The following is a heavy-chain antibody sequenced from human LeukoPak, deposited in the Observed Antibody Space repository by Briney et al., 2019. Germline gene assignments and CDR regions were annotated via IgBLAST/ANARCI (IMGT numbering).Heavy chain of an antibody. V-gene: IGHV1-2*02. J-gene: IGHJ5*02. CDR2: INPNSGGT. CDR3: AIAPVVVAATRFHWFDP. CDR1: GYTFTGYY. D-gene: IGHD2-15*01. Sequence: ASVKVSCKASGYTFTGYYMHWVRQAPGQGLEWMGWINPNSGGTNYAQKFQGRVTMTRDTSISTAYMELSRLRSDDTAVYYCAIAPVVVAATRFHWFDPWGQGTLVTVSS.